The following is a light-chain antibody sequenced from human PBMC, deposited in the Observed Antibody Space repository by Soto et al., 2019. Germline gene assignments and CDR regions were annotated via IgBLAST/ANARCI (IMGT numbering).Light chain of an antibody. V-gene: IGKV3-20*01. CDR3: QEYRSSPPLT. Sequence: EIVLTQSPGTLSLSPGERATLSCRASQSVTSYLAWYQQKPGQAPRLLIYGASSRATGIPDRFSGSGSWTDFTLAISRLEPEDFAVYYCQEYRSSPPLTFVGGTKVEIK. J-gene: IGKJ4*01. CDR1: QSVTSY. CDR2: GAS.